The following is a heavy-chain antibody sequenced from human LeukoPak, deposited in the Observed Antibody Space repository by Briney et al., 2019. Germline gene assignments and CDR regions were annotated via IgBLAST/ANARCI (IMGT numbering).Heavy chain of an antibody. CDR3: ARGYGDYYYYFDL. D-gene: IGHD4-17*01. J-gene: IGHJ2*01. CDR2: IKQDGSEK. V-gene: IGHV3-7*01. Sequence: PGGSLRLSCAASGFTFSSYWMSWVRQAPGKGLEWVANIKQDGSEKYYVDSVKGRFTISRDNAKDSLYLQMNSLRAEDTAVFYCARGYGDYYYYFDLWGRGTLVTVSS. CDR1: GFTFSSYW.